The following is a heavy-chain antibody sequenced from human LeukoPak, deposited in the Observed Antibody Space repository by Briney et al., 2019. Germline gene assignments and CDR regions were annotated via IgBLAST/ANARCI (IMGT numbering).Heavy chain of an antibody. V-gene: IGHV3-23*01. D-gene: IGHD3-22*01. CDR3: AKDAVYDYDDPSNWFDP. CDR1: GFIFTSYA. J-gene: IGHJ5*02. Sequence: GGSLRLSCAASGFIFTSYAMSWVRQAPGKGLEWVSGISGSGGSTYYADSVKGRFTISRDNSKKTLYLQMSSLRAEDTAIYYCAKDAVYDYDDPSNWFDPWGQGTLVTVSS. CDR2: ISGSGGST.